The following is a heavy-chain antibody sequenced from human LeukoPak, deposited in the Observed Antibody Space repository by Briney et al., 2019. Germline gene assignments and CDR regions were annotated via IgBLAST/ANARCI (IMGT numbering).Heavy chain of an antibody. D-gene: IGHD6-19*01. CDR2: IYYSGST. J-gene: IGHJ4*02. CDR3: ARVRRGYSSGCYFDY. CDR1: GGXINGYY. V-gene: IGHV4-59*01. Sequence: SETLSLTCTVSGGXINGYYCSWIRQPPGKGLEWIGYIYYSGSTNYNPSLKSRVTISVDTSKNQFSLKLSSVTAADTAVYYCARVRRGYSSGCYFDYWGQGTLVTVSS.